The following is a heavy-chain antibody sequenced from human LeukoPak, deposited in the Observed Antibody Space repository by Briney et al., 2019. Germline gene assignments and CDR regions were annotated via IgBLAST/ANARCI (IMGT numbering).Heavy chain of an antibody. Sequence: GGSLRLSCAASGFTVSSNYMSWVRQAPGKGLEWVSVIYSGDSTSYADSVKGRFTISRDNSKNTLYLQMNSLRAEDTAVYYCARAGQWLAFDYWGQGTLVTVSS. CDR3: ARAGQWLAFDY. J-gene: IGHJ4*02. V-gene: IGHV3-66*01. D-gene: IGHD6-19*01. CDR2: IYSGDST. CDR1: GFTVSSNY.